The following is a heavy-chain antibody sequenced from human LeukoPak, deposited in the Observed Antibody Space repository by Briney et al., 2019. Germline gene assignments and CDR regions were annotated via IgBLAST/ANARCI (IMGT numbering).Heavy chain of an antibody. CDR2: INPSGGST. CDR3: AREIAAAWTYFDY. D-gene: IGHD6-13*01. CDR1: AYTFTSYY. J-gene: IGHJ4*02. Sequence: ASVKVSCKASAYTFTSYYMHWVRQAPGQGLEWMGIINPSGGSTSYAQKFQGRVTMTRDTSTSTVYMELSSLRSEDAAVYYCAREIAAAWTYFDYWGQGTLVTVSS. V-gene: IGHV1-46*01.